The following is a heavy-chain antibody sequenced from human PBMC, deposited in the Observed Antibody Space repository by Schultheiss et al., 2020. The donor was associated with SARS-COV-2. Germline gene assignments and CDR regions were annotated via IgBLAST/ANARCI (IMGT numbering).Heavy chain of an antibody. CDR3: ARVQVAFDI. V-gene: IGHV4-39*07. CDR2: INHSGST. CDR1: GGSISSSSYY. J-gene: IGHJ3*02. Sequence: SETLSLTCTVSGGSISSSSYYWGWIRQPPGKGLEWIGEINHSGSTNYNPSLKSRVTISVDTSKNQFSLKLSSVTAADTAVYYCARVQVAFDIWGQGTMVTVSS.